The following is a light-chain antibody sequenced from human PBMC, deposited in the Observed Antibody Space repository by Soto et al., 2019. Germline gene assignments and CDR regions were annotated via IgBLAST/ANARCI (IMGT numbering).Light chain of an antibody. CDR2: RAA. V-gene: IGKV3-20*01. Sequence: EIVLTQSPGTLSLSPGERATLSCRASQSVRNSHLAWYQQKPGQPPRLLISRAASRAPGIPDRFSGSGSGTGFTLSISQLEPEDSALYYCQQYGDSPWTFGLGTKVEI. CDR1: QSVRNSH. CDR3: QQYGDSPWT. J-gene: IGKJ1*01.